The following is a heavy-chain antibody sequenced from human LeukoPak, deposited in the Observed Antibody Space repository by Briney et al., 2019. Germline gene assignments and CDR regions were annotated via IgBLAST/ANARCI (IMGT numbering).Heavy chain of an antibody. Sequence: SLKVSCKASGYTFTTYFLHWVRQAPGQGLEWMGMINPSAGSTNYAQSFQGRVTMTRDTSTSTVYMELTSLTSEDTAVYYCAREAPGGYFDYWGQRTLVTVSS. V-gene: IGHV1-46*01. CDR3: AREAPGGYFDY. CDR1: GYTFTTYF. D-gene: IGHD3-16*01. CDR2: INPSAGST. J-gene: IGHJ4*02.